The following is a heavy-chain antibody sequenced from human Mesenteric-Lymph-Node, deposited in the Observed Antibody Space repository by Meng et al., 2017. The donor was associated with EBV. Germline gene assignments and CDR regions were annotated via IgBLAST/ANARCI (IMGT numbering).Heavy chain of an antibody. CDR1: GDSLTSTNW. CDR2: IFHSGIT. CDR3: ARRREYSSGWPIDY. D-gene: IGHD6-19*01. J-gene: IGHJ4*02. Sequence: QGQLQESGPRLVKPSGTLSLTCAVSGDSLTSTNWWSWVRQPPGKGLEWIGEIFHSGITNYNPSLKSRITLSVDKSKNLFSLNLSSVTAADTAVYFCARRREYSSGWPIDYWGQGTLVTVSS. V-gene: IGHV4-4*02.